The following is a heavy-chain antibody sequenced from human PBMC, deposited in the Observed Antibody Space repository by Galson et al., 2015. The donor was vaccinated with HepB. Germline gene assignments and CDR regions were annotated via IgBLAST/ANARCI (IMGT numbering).Heavy chain of an antibody. CDR1: GYSFTSYW. CDR3: ARGGPSYCSGGSCYPGSGDY. D-gene: IGHD2-15*01. Sequence: QSGAEVKKPGESLKISCKGSGYSFTSYWIGWVRQMPGKGLEWMGIIYPGDSDTRYSPPFQGQVTISADKSISTAYLQWSSLKASDTAMYYCARGGPSYCSGGSCYPGSGDYWGQGTLVTVSS. V-gene: IGHV5-51*03. CDR2: IYPGDSDT. J-gene: IGHJ4*02.